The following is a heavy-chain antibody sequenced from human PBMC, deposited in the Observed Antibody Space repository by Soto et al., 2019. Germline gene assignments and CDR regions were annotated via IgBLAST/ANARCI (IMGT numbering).Heavy chain of an antibody. J-gene: IGHJ4*02. D-gene: IGHD3-10*01. Sequence: PSETLSLTCTVSGGSISSYYWSWIRQPPGKGLEWIGYIYYSESTNYNPSLKSRVIISVDTSNNQFSLRLSSVTAADTAVYYCAREARGFDYWGQGTLVTVSS. V-gene: IGHV4-59*01. CDR3: AREARGFDY. CDR2: IYYSEST. CDR1: GGSISSYY.